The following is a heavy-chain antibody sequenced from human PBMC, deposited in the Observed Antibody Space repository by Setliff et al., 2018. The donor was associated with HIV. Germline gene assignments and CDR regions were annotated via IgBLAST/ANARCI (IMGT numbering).Heavy chain of an antibody. D-gene: IGHD5-18*01. CDR1: GFTFSSYW. CDR2: INSDGSST. CDR3: VKDSEGAYTYGAYDY. J-gene: IGHJ4*02. V-gene: IGHV3-74*03. Sequence: GGSLRLSCAASGFTFSSYWIHWVRQVPGKGLVWVSRINSDGSSTTYADFVKGRFTISRDKAKNTLYLQMKRLRADDTAVYYCVKDSEGAYTYGAYDYWGQGTLVTVSS.